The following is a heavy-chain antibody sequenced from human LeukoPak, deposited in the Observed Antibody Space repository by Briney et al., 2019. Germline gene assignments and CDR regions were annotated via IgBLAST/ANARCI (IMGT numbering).Heavy chain of an antibody. D-gene: IGHD6-13*01. Sequence: GGSLRLSCAASGFTFSSYAMHWVRQAPGKGLEWVAVISYDGSNKYYADSVKGRFTISRDNSKNTLHLQMNSLGAEDTAVYYCARGSRAAASTLDYWGQGTLVTVSS. CDR1: GFTFSSYA. CDR3: ARGSRAAASTLDY. V-gene: IGHV3-30*04. CDR2: ISYDGSNK. J-gene: IGHJ4*02.